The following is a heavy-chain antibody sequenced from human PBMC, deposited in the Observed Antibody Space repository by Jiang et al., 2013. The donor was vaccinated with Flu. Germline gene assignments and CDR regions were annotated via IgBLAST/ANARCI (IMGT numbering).Heavy chain of an antibody. CDR3: AAYADAREAFVHI. J-gene: IGHJ3*02. CDR1: GASISDYY. V-gene: IGHV4-4*07. D-gene: IGHD4-17*01. CDR2: VHTSGT. Sequence: QLVESGPGLVKPSETLSLTCSVSGASISDYYWSWIRQYAGKGLEWIGRVHTSGTHCNPSLKSRVTVSADTSKNQFSLQLTSVTAADTAVYYCAAYADAREAFVHIWGRGTMVTVSS.